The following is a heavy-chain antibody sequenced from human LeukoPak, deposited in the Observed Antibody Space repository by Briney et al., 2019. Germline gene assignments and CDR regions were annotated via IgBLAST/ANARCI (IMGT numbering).Heavy chain of an antibody. CDR3: ARGASSSADY. CDR2: IKPDGSYT. Sequence: GGSLRLSCAASGFTFSSYWMHWVRQAPGKGLVWVSRIKPDGSYTSYADSVKGRFTISRDNAKNTLNLQMNSLRAEDMAVYYCARGASSSADYWGQGTLVTVSS. V-gene: IGHV3-74*01. CDR1: GFTFSSYW. J-gene: IGHJ4*02. D-gene: IGHD1-26*01.